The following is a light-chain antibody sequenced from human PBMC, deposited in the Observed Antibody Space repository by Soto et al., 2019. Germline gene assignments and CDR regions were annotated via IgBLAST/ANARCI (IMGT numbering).Light chain of an antibody. V-gene: IGLV1-51*01. CDR2: DNN. CDR3: GTWDSSLSAYV. CDR1: SSNLGNNY. Sequence: QSVLTQPPSVSAAPGQKVTISCSGSSSNLGNNYVSWYQQLPGTAPNLLIYDNNKRPSGIPDRFSGSKSGTSATLGITGLQTGDEADYYCGTWDSSLSAYVFGTGTKVTVL. J-gene: IGLJ1*01.